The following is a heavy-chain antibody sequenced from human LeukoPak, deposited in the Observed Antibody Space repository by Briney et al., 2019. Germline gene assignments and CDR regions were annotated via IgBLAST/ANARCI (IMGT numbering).Heavy chain of an antibody. Sequence: GESLKISCKGSGYIFANYWIGWVRQMPGKGLVWMGIIYPGDSHTRYNPSFQGQVTISADKSISTAYLQWSSLKASDTAMYFCARFAYGSDYFPGHYWGQGTLVTVSS. CDR1: GYIFANYW. CDR2: IYPGDSHT. J-gene: IGHJ4*02. V-gene: IGHV5-51*01. D-gene: IGHD3-22*01. CDR3: ARFAYGSDYFPGHY.